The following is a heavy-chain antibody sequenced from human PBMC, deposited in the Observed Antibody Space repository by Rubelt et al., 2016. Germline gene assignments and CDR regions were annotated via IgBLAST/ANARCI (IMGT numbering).Heavy chain of an antibody. CDR2: FSHSGGT. CDR3: ARVGGGWFLDP. CDR1: GESFSGYY. D-gene: IGHD6-19*01. Sequence: QVQLQQWGAGLLKPSETLSLTCAVYGESFSGYYWTWIRQPPGKGLEWIGDFSHSGGTNYNPSLKSRVTISVDTSKNQFSLKLGSVTAADTAVYYCARVGGGWFLDPWGRGTLVTVSS. J-gene: IGHJ5*02. V-gene: IGHV4-34*01.